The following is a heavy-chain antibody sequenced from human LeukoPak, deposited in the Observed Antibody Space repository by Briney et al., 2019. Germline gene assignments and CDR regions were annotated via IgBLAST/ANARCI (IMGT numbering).Heavy chain of an antibody. CDR1: GATGSTYW. D-gene: IGHD3-22*01. CDR2: INVEGNYI. Sequence: GRSLRLSCETGGATGSTYWMHCVLQAPGKGMVWVARINVEGNYIDYAESVKGRFTISRDSAKNTLYLQMNSLRAEDTAVYSCARDLTGPYDHWGQGTLVTVSS. V-gene: IGHV3-74*01. CDR3: ARDLTGPYDH. J-gene: IGHJ4*02.